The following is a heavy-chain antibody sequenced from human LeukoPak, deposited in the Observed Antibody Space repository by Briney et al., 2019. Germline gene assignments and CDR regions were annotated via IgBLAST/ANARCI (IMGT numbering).Heavy chain of an antibody. CDR3: ARGHGDYPFGY. D-gene: IGHD4-17*01. CDR1: GGSISSGGYS. J-gene: IGHJ4*02. CDR2: IYHSGST. V-gene: IGHV4-30-2*01. Sequence: PSETLSLTCAVSGGSISSGGYSWSWIRQPPGKGLEWIGYIYHSGSTYYNPSLKSRVTISVDRSKNQFSLKLSSVTAADTAVYYCARGHGDYPFGYWGQGTLVTVSS.